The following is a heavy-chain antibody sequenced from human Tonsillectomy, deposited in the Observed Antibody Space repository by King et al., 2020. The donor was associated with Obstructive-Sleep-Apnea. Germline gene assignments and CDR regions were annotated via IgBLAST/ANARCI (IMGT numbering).Heavy chain of an antibody. D-gene: IGHD5-12*01. V-gene: IGHV3-15*01. CDR2: FKSKTDGGAT. CDR1: GLTFNRAW. Sequence: VQLVESGGGLVKPGGSLRLSCAASGLTFNRAWMSCVRQAPGKGMEWVGRFKSKTDGGATDYAAPVKGRFTISRDASKNTLYLQMNSLKTEDTAVYYCTTDYHYEWDYFDSWGQGTLVTVSS. J-gene: IGHJ4*02. CDR3: TTDYHYEWDYFDS.